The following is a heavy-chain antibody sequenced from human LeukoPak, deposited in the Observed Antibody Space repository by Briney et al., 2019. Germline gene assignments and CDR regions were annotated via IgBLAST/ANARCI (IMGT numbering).Heavy chain of an antibody. CDR2: IYYSGST. Sequence: SETLSLTCTVSGGSISNYYWSWIRQPPGKGLEWIGYIYYSGSTNYNPSLKSRVTISVDTSKKQFSLKVSSVTAADTAVYYCARGNFYYGMDVWGQGTTVTVS. J-gene: IGHJ6*02. CDR1: GGSISNYY. CDR3: ARGNFYYGMDV. V-gene: IGHV4-59*12.